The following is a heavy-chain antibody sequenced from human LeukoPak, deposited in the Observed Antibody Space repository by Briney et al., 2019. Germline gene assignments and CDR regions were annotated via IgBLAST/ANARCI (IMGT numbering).Heavy chain of an antibody. V-gene: IGHV4-31*03. D-gene: IGHD2-15*01. CDR2: IYYSGST. J-gene: IGHJ4*02. CDR1: GGSISSGGYY. Sequence: SETLSLTCTVSGGSISSGGYYWSWIRQHPGKGLEWIGYIYYSGSTYYNPFLKSRVTISVDTSKNQFSLKLSSVTAADTAVYYCARASLSILRHFDYWGQGTLVTVSS. CDR3: ARASLSILRHFDY.